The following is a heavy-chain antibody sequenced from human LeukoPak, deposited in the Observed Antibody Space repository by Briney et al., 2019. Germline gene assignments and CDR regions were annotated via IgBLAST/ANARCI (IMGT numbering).Heavy chain of an antibody. CDR1: GGSISSYY. CDR3: ARHPVDTAMVNFDY. CDR2: IYYSGST. J-gene: IGHJ4*02. Sequence: SETLSLTCTVPGGSISSYYWSWIRQPPGKGLEWIGSIYYSGSTYYNPSLKSRVTISVDTSKNQFSLKLSSVTAADTAVYYCARHPVDTAMVNFDYWGQGTLVTVSS. V-gene: IGHV4-39*01. D-gene: IGHD5-18*01.